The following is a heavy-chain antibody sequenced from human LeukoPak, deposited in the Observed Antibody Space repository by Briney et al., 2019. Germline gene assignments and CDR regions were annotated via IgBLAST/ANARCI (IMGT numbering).Heavy chain of an antibody. Sequence: PGGSLGLSCAASGFTVSSYYMSWVRQAPGKGLEWVSAIYSGGSTYYTDSVTGRFTTSSDNYNNTTYLKMHSLRAEETAVYYCARDSYCGSGSYYRYTYDYWGQGTLVTVSS. D-gene: IGHD3-10*01. CDR1: GFTVSSYY. V-gene: IGHV3-53*01. CDR3: ARDSYCGSGSYYRYTYDY. J-gene: IGHJ4*02. CDR2: IYSGGST.